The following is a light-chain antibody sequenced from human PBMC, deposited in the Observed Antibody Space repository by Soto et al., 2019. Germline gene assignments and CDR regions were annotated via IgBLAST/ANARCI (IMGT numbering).Light chain of an antibody. V-gene: IGKV1-27*01. CDR2: AAS. CDR3: QKNENAPLP. J-gene: IGKJ4*01. Sequence: DIQMTQSPSSLSASVGDRVTITCRASQGISDYLAWYQQKPGKVPKLLIYAASTLQSGVPSRFSGSGSGTDLILTISSLQLKDFPFNTGQKNENAPLPFGGGPRWRSN. CDR1: QGISDY.